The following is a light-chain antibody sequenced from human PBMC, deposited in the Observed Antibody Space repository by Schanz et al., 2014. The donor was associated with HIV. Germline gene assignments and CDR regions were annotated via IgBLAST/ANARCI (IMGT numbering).Light chain of an antibody. CDR3: SSYTSKNTPI. J-gene: IGLJ2*01. V-gene: IGLV2-14*03. Sequence: QSALTQPASVSGSPGQSITISCTGTSSDVGGYNYVSWYQHHPGKAPKLMIYDVSNRPSGISNRFSGSKSGYTASLTISGLQADDEADYYCSSYTSKNTPIFGGGTKLTVL. CDR2: DVS. CDR1: SSDVGGYNY.